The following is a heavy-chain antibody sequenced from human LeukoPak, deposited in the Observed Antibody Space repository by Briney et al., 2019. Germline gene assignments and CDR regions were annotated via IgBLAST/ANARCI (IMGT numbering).Heavy chain of an antibody. CDR1: GGSLSNNY. CDR3: ARGRYDFWSGYYGF. Sequence: PSETLSLTCAVSGGSLSNNYWSWIRQPPGKGLDWIGEIIHSGSTNYNPPLTSRVTISVDTSMNQVSLKLHSVTAADTAVYYCARGRYDFWSGYYGFWGQGTLVTVSS. D-gene: IGHD3-3*01. V-gene: IGHV4-34*01. CDR2: IIHSGST. J-gene: IGHJ4*02.